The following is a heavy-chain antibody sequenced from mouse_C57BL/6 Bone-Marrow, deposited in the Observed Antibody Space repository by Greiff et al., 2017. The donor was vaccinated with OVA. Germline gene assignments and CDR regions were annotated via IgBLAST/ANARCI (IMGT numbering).Heavy chain of an antibody. CDR3: ARREGYGNYGGFAY. J-gene: IGHJ3*01. V-gene: IGHV2-2*01. D-gene: IGHD2-1*01. Sequence: QVQLQQSGPGLVQPSQSLSITCTVSGFSLTSYGVHWVRQSPGKGLEWLGVIWSGGSTDYNAAFISRLSISKDNSKSQVFFKMNSLQADDTAIYYCARREGYGNYGGFAYWGQGTLVTVSA. CDR1: GFSLTSYG. CDR2: IWSGGST.